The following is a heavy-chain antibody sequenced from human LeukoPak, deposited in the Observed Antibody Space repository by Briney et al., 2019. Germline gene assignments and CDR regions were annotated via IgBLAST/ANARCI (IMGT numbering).Heavy chain of an antibody. V-gene: IGHV4-39*01. CDR1: GYSIGGSNYY. J-gene: IGHJ4*02. CDR2: IFYTGNI. CDR3: ARHSRVLTTDIPFDY. Sequence: PSETLSLTCTVSGYSIGGSNYYWGWVRRPPGKGLEWIGSIFYTGNIYYKSSLKSRVTVSVDTSRNQFFLNLNSVTAADTAVYYCARHSRVLTTDIPFDYWGQGTLVTVSS. D-gene: IGHD2-21*02.